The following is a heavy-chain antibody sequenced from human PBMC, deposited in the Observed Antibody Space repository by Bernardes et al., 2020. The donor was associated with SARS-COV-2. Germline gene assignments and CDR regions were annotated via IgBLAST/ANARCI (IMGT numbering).Heavy chain of an antibody. V-gene: IGHV3-7*04. CDR2: IKQDGSEM. D-gene: IGHD3-3*01. Sequence: GGSLRLSCAASGFTFSSFWMTWVRQAPGKGLEWVANIKQDGSEMYYVDSVKGRFTISRDNAKNSLYLQMNSLRAEDTAVYYCARVGSDFWRFFDYWGQGTLVTVSS. J-gene: IGHJ4*02. CDR1: GFTFSSFW. CDR3: ARVGSDFWRFFDY.